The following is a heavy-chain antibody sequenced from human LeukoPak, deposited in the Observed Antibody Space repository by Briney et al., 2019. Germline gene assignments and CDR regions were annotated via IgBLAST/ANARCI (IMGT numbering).Heavy chain of an antibody. V-gene: IGHV4-39*01. CDR1: GGSISSSSYY. CDR2: IYYSGST. J-gene: IGHJ5*02. CDR3: ARLGYDFWSGLPNWFDP. Sequence: KPSETLSLTCTVSGGSISSSSYYWGWIRQPPGKGLEWIGSIYYSGSTYYNPSLKSRVTISVDTSKNQFSLKLSSVTAADTAVYYCARLGYDFWSGLPNWFDPWGQGTLVTVSS. D-gene: IGHD3-3*01.